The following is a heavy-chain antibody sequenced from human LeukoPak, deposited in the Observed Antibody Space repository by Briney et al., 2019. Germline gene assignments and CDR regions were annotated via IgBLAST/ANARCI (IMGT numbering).Heavy chain of an antibody. V-gene: IGHV3-23*01. D-gene: IGHD3-3*01. Sequence: GVSLRLSCAASGFTFSSYAMSWVRQAPGKGLEWVSGISGSGGSTYYADSVKGRFTISRDNSKNTLYLQMNSLRAEDTAVYYCAKDGGKADDYWGQGTLVTVSS. CDR2: ISGSGGST. J-gene: IGHJ4*02. CDR3: AKDGGKADDY. CDR1: GFTFSSYA.